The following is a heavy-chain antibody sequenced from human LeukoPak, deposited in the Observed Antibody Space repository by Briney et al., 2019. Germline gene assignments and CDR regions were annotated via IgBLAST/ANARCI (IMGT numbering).Heavy chain of an antibody. Sequence: HGESLKISCKASGYTFSDYWIGWVRQMPGQGLEWRGIVYPGDSDTRYSPSFQGQVTISADKSISTAYLQWSSLKASDTAMYYCARLLLSDEEYSSSSLAFDIWGQGTMVTVSS. J-gene: IGHJ3*02. CDR2: VYPGDSDT. CDR1: GYTFSDYW. CDR3: ARLLLSDEEYSSSSLAFDI. V-gene: IGHV5-51*01. D-gene: IGHD6-6*01.